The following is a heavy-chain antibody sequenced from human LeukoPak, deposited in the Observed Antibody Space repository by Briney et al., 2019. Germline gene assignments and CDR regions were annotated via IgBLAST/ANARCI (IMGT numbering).Heavy chain of an antibody. CDR1: GYTLTYLS. V-gene: IGHV1-24*01. CDR2: FDPEDGET. CDR3: ASHYGSGSYYFPY. Sequence: GASVKVSCKVSGYTLTYLSMHWVRQAPGKGLEWMGGFDPEDGETIYAQKFQGRVTMTEDTSTDTAYMELSSLRSEDTAVYYCASHYGSGSYYFPYWGQGTLVTVSS. J-gene: IGHJ4*02. D-gene: IGHD3-10*01.